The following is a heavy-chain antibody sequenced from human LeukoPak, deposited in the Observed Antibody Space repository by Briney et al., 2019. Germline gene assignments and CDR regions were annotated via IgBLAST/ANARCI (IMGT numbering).Heavy chain of an antibody. Sequence: SETLSLTCTVSGGSISGYYWGWIRQPPGKGLEWIGSICHSGSTYYNPSLKSRVTISVDTSKNQFSLKLSSVTAADTAVYYCASSRAPYYFDYWGQGTLVTVSS. CDR1: GGSISGYY. CDR2: ICHSGST. D-gene: IGHD3-10*01. J-gene: IGHJ4*02. V-gene: IGHV4-38-2*02. CDR3: ASSRAPYYFDY.